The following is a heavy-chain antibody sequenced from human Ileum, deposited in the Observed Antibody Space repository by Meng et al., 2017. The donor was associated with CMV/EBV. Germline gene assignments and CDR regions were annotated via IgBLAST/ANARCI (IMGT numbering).Heavy chain of an antibody. V-gene: IGHV3-74*01. CDR2: ISDDGGDT. CDR3: ATRRHVSGDV. Sequence: GGSLRLSCGASGFTFSSYAIYWVRQAPGKGLVWVSRISDDGGDTNYADSVKGRFSISRDNAKNTVYLQMNSLRAEDTAVYYCATRRHVSGDVWGQGTTVTVSS. CDR1: GFTFSSYA. J-gene: IGHJ6*02.